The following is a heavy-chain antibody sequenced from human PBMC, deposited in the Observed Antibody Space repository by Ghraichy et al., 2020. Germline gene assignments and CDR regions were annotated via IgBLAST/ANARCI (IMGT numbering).Heavy chain of an antibody. CDR1: GFTVSSNY. D-gene: IGHD2-2*01. CDR3: AREGYCSSTSCYRGRYYGMDV. V-gene: IGHV3-66*01. J-gene: IGHJ6*02. Sequence: GGSLRLSCAASGFTVSSNYMSWVRQAPGKGLEWVSVIYSGGSTYYADSVKGRFTISRDNSKNTLYLQMNSLRAEDTAVYYCAREGYCSSTSCYRGRYYGMDVWGQGTTVTVSS. CDR2: IYSGGST.